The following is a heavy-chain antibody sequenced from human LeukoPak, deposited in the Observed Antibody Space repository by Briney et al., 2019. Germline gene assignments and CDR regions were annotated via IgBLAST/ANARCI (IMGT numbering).Heavy chain of an antibody. CDR2: IRSKPTSYAT. CDR1: GFTFSDSA. V-gene: IGHV3-73*01. D-gene: IGHD2/OR15-2a*01. Sequence: GGSLRLSCAASGFTFSDSAMHWVRQASGKGLEWVGRIRSKPTSYATAYAASVKGRFTISRDDSKNMAYLQMNRLKTENTAVYNCTTILFYWGEASLVSVSS. J-gene: IGHJ4*02. CDR3: TTILFY.